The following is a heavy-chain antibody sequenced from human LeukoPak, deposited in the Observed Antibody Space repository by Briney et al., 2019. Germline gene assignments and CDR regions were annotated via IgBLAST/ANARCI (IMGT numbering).Heavy chain of an antibody. V-gene: IGHV1-18*01. Sequence: ASVNVSCKASGYPFTSYGFTWVRQAPGQGLEWMGWISPYNGYTNYAQNLQGRVTMTTDTITSTAYMELRSLRSDDTAVYYCARDDGVGSYRFDYWGQGTLVIVSS. CDR1: GYPFTSYG. J-gene: IGHJ4*02. D-gene: IGHD5-12*01. CDR3: ARDDGVGSYRFDY. CDR2: ISPYNGYT.